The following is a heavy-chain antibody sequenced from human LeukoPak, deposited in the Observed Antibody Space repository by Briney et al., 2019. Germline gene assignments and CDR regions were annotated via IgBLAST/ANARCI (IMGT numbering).Heavy chain of an antibody. V-gene: IGHV2-70*11. J-gene: IGHJ4*02. CDR3: ARTRIAVAGSGFDY. D-gene: IGHD6-19*01. CDR1: GVSISSSNSY. Sequence: TLSLTCTVSGVSISSSNSYWGWIRQPPGKALEWLARIDWDDDKYYSTSLKTRLTISKDTSKNQVVLTMTNMDPVDTATYYCARTRIAVAGSGFDYWGQGTLVTVSS. CDR2: IDWDDDK.